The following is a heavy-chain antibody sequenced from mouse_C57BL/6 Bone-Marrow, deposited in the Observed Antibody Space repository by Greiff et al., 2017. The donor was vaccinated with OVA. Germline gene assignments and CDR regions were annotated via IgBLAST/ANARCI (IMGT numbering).Heavy chain of an antibody. CDR1: GYSITSGYY. J-gene: IGHJ3*01. CDR2: ISYDGSN. CDR3: ASDSNYVGWFAY. D-gene: IGHD2-5*01. Sequence: VQLKESGPGLVKPSQSLSLTCSVTGYSITSGYYWNWIRQFPGNKLEWMGYISYDGSNNSNPSLKNRISITRDTSKNQFFLKLNSVTTEDTATYYCASDSNYVGWFAYWGQGTLVTVSA. V-gene: IGHV3-6*01.